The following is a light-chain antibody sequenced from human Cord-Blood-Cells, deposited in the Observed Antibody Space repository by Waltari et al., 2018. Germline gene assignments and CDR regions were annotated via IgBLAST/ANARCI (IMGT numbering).Light chain of an antibody. CDR1: QSFLYSSNNKNY. J-gene: IGKJ1*01. CDR3: QQYYSTPQWT. V-gene: IGKV4-1*01. Sequence: DIVMTQSPDSLAVSLGERATINCKSSQSFLYSSNNKNYLAWYQQKPGQPPKLLIYWASTRESGVPDRFSGSGSGTDFTLTISSLQAEDVAVYYCQQYYSTPQWTFGQGTKVEIK. CDR2: WAS.